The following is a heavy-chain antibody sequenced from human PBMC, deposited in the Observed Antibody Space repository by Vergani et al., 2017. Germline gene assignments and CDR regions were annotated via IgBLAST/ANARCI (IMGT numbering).Heavy chain of an antibody. D-gene: IGHD3-10*01. Sequence: QVQLVESGGGVVQPGGSLRLSCAASGFTFSSYGMHWVRQAPGKGLEWIGYIYYSGSTYYNPSLKSLVTISVDKSKNQFSLKLSSVTAADTAVYYCARATSMVRALGLKSAYYFDYWGQGTLVTVSS. CDR3: ARATSMVRALGLKSAYYFDY. CDR2: IYYSGST. J-gene: IGHJ4*02. V-gene: IGHV4-59*06. CDR1: GFTFSSYG.